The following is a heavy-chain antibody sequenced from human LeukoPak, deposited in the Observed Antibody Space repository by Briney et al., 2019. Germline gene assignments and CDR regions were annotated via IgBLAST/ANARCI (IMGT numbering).Heavy chain of an antibody. CDR1: GYTFTGYY. D-gene: IGHD1-26*01. V-gene: IGHV1-2*02. CDR2: IKPNSGGT. J-gene: IGHJ4*02. CDR3: ARVSGSHNFDY. Sequence: ASVKVSCKASGYTFTGYYMHWVRQAPGQGLEWMGWIKPNSGGTNYAQKFQGRVTITRNTSISTAYMELSSLRSEDTAVYYCARVSGSHNFDYWGQGTLVTVSS.